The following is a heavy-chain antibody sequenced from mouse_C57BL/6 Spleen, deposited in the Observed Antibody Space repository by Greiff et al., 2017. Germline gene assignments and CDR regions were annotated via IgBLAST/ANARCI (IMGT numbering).Heavy chain of an antibody. D-gene: IGHD1-1*01. CDR2: IDPSDSET. Sequence: QVQLQQPGAELVRPGSSVKLSCKASGYTFTSYWMHWVKQRPIQGLEWIGNIDPSDSETHYNQKFKDKATLTVDKSSSTAYLQLSSLPSEDSAVYYCASWDHLLIFITTGEEYFDVWGTGPTVTVSS. CDR3: ASWDHLLIFITTGEEYFDV. J-gene: IGHJ1*03. V-gene: IGHV1-52*01. CDR1: GYTFTSYW.